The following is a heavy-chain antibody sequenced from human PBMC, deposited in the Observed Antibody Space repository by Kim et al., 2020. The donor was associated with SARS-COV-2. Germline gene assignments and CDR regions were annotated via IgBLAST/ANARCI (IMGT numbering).Heavy chain of an antibody. CDR3: ASKGLRFLDLDY. V-gene: IGHV1-69*13. CDR2: IIPIFGTA. Sequence: SVKVSCKASGCTFTSYAISWVRQAPGQGLEWMGGIIPIFGTANYAQKFQGRVTITADESTSTAYMELSSLRSEDTAVYYCASKGLRFLDLDYWGQGTLVTVSS. D-gene: IGHD3-16*01. J-gene: IGHJ4*02. CDR1: GCTFTSYA.